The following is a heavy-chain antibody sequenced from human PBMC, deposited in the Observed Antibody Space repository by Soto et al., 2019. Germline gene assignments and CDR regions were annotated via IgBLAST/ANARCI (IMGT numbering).Heavy chain of an antibody. CDR2: IYYSGTT. J-gene: IGHJ5*02. V-gene: IGHV4-31*03. Sequence: SETLCLTCSVSGGSVSSGGCYWSWIRQHPGKGLEWIGYIYYSGTTYYNPSLKSRVTISVDTSKNQFSLKLSSVSAADTALYYCARCSLVVVPAPGFDPWGRGTLVTVSS. CDR1: GGSVSSGGCY. D-gene: IGHD2-2*01. CDR3: ARCSLVVVPAPGFDP.